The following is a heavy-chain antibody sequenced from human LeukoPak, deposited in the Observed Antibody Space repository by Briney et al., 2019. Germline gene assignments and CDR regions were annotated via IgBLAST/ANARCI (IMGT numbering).Heavy chain of an antibody. CDR3: AKDSNSYLDY. D-gene: IGHD5-18*01. CDR2: IYYTGNTNHYSGST. J-gene: IGHJ4*02. CDR1: GTSISGNY. V-gene: IGHV4-59*01. Sequence: SETLSLTCTVSGTSISGNYWTCIRQPPGKELEWIGYIYYTGNTNHYSGSTNYNPSLKRRVTISVDTSKHQFSLNLSSVNVSDTAVSYCAKDSNSYLDYWGQGTLVTVS.